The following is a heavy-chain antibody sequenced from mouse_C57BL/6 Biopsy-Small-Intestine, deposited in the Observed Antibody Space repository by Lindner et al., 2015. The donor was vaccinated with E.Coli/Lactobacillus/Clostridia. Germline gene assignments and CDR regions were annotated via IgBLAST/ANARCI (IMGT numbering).Heavy chain of an antibody. CDR2: INSDRGTT. D-gene: IGHD1-1*01. J-gene: IGHJ4*01. Sequence: SVKVSCKTSGYTFYGYYMNWVRQAPGQGLEWMGRINSDRGTTDYSQKFQGRVTLTRDRSSNTAYMELSSLRSDDTAVYYCARGGGIICSGESCYTDFWGQGTLVTVSS. V-gene: IGHV1S61*01. CDR3: ARGGGIICSGESCYTDF. CDR1: GYTFYGYY.